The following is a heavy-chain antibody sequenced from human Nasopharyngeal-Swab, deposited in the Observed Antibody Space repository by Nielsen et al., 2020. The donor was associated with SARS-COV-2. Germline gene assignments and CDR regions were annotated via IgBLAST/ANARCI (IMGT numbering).Heavy chain of an antibody. V-gene: IGHV3-7*01. CDR3: ARGDISAV. Sequence: VRQAPGKGLEWVANIKQDGSEKYYVDSVKGRFTISRDNAENSLYLQMNSLRAEDTAVYYCARGDISAVWGKGTTVTVSS. J-gene: IGHJ6*04. D-gene: IGHD2-15*01. CDR2: IKQDGSEK.